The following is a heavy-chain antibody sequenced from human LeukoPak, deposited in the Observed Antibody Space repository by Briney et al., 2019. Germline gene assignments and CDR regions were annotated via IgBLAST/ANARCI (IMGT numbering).Heavy chain of an antibody. Sequence: PSETLSLTCTVSGGSISSYYWSWIRQPPGKGLEWIGYIYYSGSTNYNPSLKSRVTISVDTSKNQFSLKLSSVTAADTAVYYCANGHQRDGYTYFDYWGQGTLVTVSS. CDR1: GGSISSYY. J-gene: IGHJ4*02. CDR3: ANGHQRDGYTYFDY. CDR2: IYYSGST. V-gene: IGHV4-59*01. D-gene: IGHD5-24*01.